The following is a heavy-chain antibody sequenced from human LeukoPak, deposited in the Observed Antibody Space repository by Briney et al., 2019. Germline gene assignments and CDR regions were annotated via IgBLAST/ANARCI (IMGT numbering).Heavy chain of an antibody. V-gene: IGHV3-48*03. J-gene: IGHJ6*02. CDR3: ARSTELSDPYFYYGMDV. D-gene: IGHD1-26*01. CDR1: GFSFRSFE. CDR2: ISSASGTI. Sequence: PGGSLRLSCAASGFSFRSFEMSWVRQAPGKGLECMAYISSASGTIYHADSVKGRFTISRDNANNSLYLQMNSLRAEDTAIYYCARSTELSDPYFYYGMDVWGQGTTVTVSS.